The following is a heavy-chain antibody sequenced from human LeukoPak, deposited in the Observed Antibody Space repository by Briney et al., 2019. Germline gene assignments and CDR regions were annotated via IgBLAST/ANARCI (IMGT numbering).Heavy chain of an antibody. CDR1: GFTFSSYG. CDR3: AKDLGIAAYYDAFDI. D-gene: IGHD6-13*01. J-gene: IGHJ3*02. Sequence: GASLRLSSAASGFTFSSYGMHWVRQAQGKGLEWVAFIRYDGSNQYYADSVKGRFTTSRDSSKNTLYLQMNSLRAEDTAVYYCAKDLGIAAYYDAFDIWGQGTMVTVSS. V-gene: IGHV3-30*02. CDR2: IRYDGSNQ.